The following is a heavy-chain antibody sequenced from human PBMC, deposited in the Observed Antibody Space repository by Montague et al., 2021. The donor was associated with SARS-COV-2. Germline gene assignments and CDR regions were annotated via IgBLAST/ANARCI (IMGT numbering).Heavy chain of an antibody. CDR1: GGSFSGYY. CDR2: ISHSGST. D-gene: IGHD2-2*01. Sequence: SETLSLTCAVYGGSFSGYYCSWIRRPPGKGLEWIVEISHSGSTNYNPSLKSRFTISIDTSTNQFSLKLSSVTAADTAVYYCANFRRTQLLFGTLYYGMDVWGQGTTVTVSS. V-gene: IGHV4-34*01. J-gene: IGHJ6*02. CDR3: ANFRRTQLLFGTLYYGMDV.